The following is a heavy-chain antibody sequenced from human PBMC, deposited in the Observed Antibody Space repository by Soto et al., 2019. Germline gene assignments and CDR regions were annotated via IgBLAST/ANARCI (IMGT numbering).Heavy chain of an antibody. CDR1: GYTFTSYG. J-gene: IGHJ5*02. CDR3: ARLKIAVAGTSWFDP. D-gene: IGHD6-19*01. V-gene: IGHV1-18*01. Sequence: ASVKVSCKASGYTFTSYGISWVRQAPGQGLEWMGWISAYNGNTNYAQKLQGRVTMTTDTSTSTAYMELRSLRSDDTAVYYCARLKIAVAGTSWFDPWGQGTLVTVSS. CDR2: ISAYNGNT.